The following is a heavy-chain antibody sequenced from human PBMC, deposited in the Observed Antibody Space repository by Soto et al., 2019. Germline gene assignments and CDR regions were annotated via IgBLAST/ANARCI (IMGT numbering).Heavy chain of an antibody. CDR2: ISGSGGST. D-gene: IGHD3-9*01. Sequence: ESGGGLVQPGGSLRLSCAASGFTFSSYAMSWVRQAPGKGLEWVSAISGSGGSTYYADSVKGRFTISRDNSKNTRYLQMNSLRAEDTAVYYCAKNVWGITIFGGMDVWGQGTTVTVSS. V-gene: IGHV3-23*01. CDR3: AKNVWGITIFGGMDV. J-gene: IGHJ6*02. CDR1: GFTFSSYA.